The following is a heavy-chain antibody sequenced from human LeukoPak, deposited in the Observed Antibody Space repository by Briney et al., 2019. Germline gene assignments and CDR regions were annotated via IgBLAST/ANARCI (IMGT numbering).Heavy chain of an antibody. J-gene: IGHJ4*02. CDR3: ARARADKDSSSWYDPKYYFDY. V-gene: IGHV1-46*01. CDR2: INPSGGST. Sequence: ASVKVSCKASGYTFTSYYMHWVRQAPGQGLEWMGIINPSGGSTSYAQKFQGRVTMTRDTSTSTVYMELSSLRSEDTAVYYCARARADKDSSSWYDPKYYFDYWGQGTLVTVS. CDR1: GYTFTSYY. D-gene: IGHD6-13*01.